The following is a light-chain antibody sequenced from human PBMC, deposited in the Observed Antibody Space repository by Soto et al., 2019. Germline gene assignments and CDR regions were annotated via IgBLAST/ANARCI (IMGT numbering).Light chain of an antibody. V-gene: IGKV3-15*01. CDR2: GAS. J-gene: IGKJ1*01. Sequence: EIVMTQSPATLSVSPGERATLSCRASQSVSSNLAWYQQKPGQAPRLLIYGASTRATGIPARFSGSGSGTEFPLTFISLQSEDFAVYYCQHYNNWPRTFGQGTKVEI. CDR1: QSVSSN. CDR3: QHYNNWPRT.